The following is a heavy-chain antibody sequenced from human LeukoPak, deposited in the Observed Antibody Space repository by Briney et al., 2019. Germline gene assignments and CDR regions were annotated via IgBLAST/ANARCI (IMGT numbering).Heavy chain of an antibody. CDR2: IYYSGGT. V-gene: IGHV4-59*01. J-gene: IGHJ4*02. CDR3: ATTPAAPGYFDY. CDR1: GGSISSYY. D-gene: IGHD2-2*01. Sequence: SETLSLTCTLSGGSISSYYWSWIRQPPGKGLEWIWYIYYSGGTNYNPSLKSRVHISVETSKNQFSLKLSSVTAADTAVYYCATTPAAPGYFDYWGQGTLVTVSS.